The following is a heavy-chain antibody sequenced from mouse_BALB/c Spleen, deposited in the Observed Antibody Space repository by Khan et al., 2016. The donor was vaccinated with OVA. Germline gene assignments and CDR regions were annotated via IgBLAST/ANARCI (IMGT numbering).Heavy chain of an antibody. D-gene: IGHD1-1*02. J-gene: IGHJ1*01. CDR3: ASGGYWYFDV. CDR1: GYTFTNYG. V-gene: IGHV9-3-1*01. Sequence: QIQLVQSGPELKKPGETVKISCKASGYTFTNYGMNWVKQAPGKGLKWMGWINTYIGEPTYADDFKGRFAFSLETSASTAYLQINNLKNEDTATYFCASGGYWYFDVWGAGTTVTVSS. CDR2: INTYIGEP.